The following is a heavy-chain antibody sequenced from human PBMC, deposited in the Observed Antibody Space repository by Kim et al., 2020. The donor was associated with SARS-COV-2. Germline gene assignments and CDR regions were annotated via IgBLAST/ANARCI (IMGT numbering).Heavy chain of an antibody. Sequence: TDYAASVKGRFTIARDDSKSIAYLQMNSLKTEDTAVYYCTRDRRSSSSWYSWGQGTLVTVSS. D-gene: IGHD6-13*01. V-gene: IGHV3-49*02. CDR3: TRDRRSSSSWYS. CDR2: T. J-gene: IGHJ4*02.